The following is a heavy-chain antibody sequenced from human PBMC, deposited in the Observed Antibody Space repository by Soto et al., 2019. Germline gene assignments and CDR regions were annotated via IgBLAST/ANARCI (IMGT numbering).Heavy chain of an antibody. CDR3: AHPLDSATSSSWAYDAFDI. J-gene: IGHJ3*02. Sequence: QITLKESGPTLVKPTHTHTHPYTFSGFTHNTSRVGVRWLRPPPGKALEWRTIIYWDYDKRYSPSLKSRLTIIKDTSKNQVVLTMTNMDPVDTATYYCAHPLDSATSSSWAYDAFDIWGQGTMVTVSS. V-gene: IGHV2-5*02. CDR2: IYWDYDK. CDR1: GFTHNTSRVG. D-gene: IGHD6-13*01.